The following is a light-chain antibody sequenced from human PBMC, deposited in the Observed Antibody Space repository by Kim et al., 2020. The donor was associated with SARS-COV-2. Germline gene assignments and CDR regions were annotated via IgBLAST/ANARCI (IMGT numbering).Light chain of an antibody. V-gene: IGLV2-8*01. Sequence: GQVVTYACTERSGDGGGDQFMSWYQQHEGKVPRLMIHEVTKRPSGVPDRFSGSKSGNAASLTVSGLRAEDEADYYCCSYAGNNNLVFGGGTQLTVL. J-gene: IGLJ2*01. CDR2: EVT. CDR1: SGDGGGDQF. CDR3: CSYAGNNNLV.